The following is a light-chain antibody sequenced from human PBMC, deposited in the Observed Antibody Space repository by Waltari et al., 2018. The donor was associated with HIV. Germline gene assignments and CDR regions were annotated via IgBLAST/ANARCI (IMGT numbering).Light chain of an antibody. Sequence: QSVLTQPRSASGTPGQRVTISCSGSSSNIGSKYVYWYQQLPGTAPKLLIYRNNRRPSGVPDRFSGSKSVTSASLAISGLRSEDEADYYCAEWDVSLGGWVFGGGTKLTVL. CDR3: AEWDVSLGGWV. CDR1: SSNIGSKY. V-gene: IGLV1-47*01. CDR2: RNN. J-gene: IGLJ3*02.